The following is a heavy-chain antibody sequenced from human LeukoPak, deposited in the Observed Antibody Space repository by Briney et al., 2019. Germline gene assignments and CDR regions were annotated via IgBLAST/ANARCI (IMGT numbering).Heavy chain of an antibody. CDR3: AREVLRYFDWLGTNFDY. Sequence: TGGSLRLSCAASGFTFSSYWMSWVRQAPGKGLEWVANIKQDGSEKYYVDSVKGRFTISRDNAKNSLYLQMNSLRAEDTAVYYCAREVLRYFDWLGTNFDYWGQGTLVTVSS. D-gene: IGHD3-9*01. V-gene: IGHV3-7*01. J-gene: IGHJ4*02. CDR2: IKQDGSEK. CDR1: GFTFSSYW.